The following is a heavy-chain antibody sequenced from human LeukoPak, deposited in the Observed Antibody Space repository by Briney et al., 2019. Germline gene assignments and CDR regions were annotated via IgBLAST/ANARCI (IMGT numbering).Heavy chain of an antibody. CDR2: ISYSGGST. CDR1: GFSFSSYA. J-gene: IGHJ6*04. D-gene: IGHD1-26*01. CDR3: ARDSGRYGYYMDV. Sequence: GGSLRLSCAASGFSFSSYAMSWVRQAPGKGLEWVSGISYSGGSTYYADSVKGRFTISRDNSKNTLYLQMNSLRVEDTAVYYCARDSGRYGYYMDVWGKGTTVTVSS. V-gene: IGHV3-23*01.